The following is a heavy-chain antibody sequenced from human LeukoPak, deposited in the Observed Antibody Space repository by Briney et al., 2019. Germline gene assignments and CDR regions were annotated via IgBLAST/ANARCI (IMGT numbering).Heavy chain of an antibody. Sequence: GGSLRLSCAASGFTFSRYEMNWVRQAPGKGLGWLSYISSSGSTMYYADSVKGRITISRDNAKNSLYLQMNSLRAEDTAVYYCARDLGSGNWNYDAFDIWGQGTMVTVSS. CDR2: ISSSGSTM. J-gene: IGHJ3*02. D-gene: IGHD1-7*01. CDR3: ARDLGSGNWNYDAFDI. V-gene: IGHV3-48*03. CDR1: GFTFSRYE.